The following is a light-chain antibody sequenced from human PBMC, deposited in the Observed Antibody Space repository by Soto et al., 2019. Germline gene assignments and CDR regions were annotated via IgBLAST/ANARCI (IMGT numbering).Light chain of an antibody. V-gene: IGLV1-51*01. J-gene: IGLJ1*01. Sequence: QCVLTPPASESAAPGHKVTISCSGSISNIGGNSVSWYQQLPGTAPKLLIYDDNKRHSGIPDRFSGSKSGTSATLGITGFQTGDEPDYYCGSWDSSIRAYVYGTGSQVTVL. CDR2: DDN. CDR1: ISNIGGNS. CDR3: GSWDSSIRAYV.